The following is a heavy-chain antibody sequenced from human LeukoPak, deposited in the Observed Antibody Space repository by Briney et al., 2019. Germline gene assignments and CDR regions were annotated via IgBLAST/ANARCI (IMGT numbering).Heavy chain of an antibody. Sequence: ASVTVSFTASGYTFTVYYMHWVRQAPGQGIEWMGWINPNSGGTKYAQKFQGRVTMTRDTSISTAYMELSRLRSDDTAVYYCARGGGIRKNWFDPWGQGTLVTVSS. CDR1: GYTFTVYY. V-gene: IGHV1-2*02. D-gene: IGHD1-14*01. CDR2: INPNSGGT. CDR3: ARGGGIRKNWFDP. J-gene: IGHJ5*02.